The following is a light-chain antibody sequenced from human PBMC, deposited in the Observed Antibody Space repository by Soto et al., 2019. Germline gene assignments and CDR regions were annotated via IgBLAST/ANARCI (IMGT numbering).Light chain of an antibody. CDR3: QQNNSYSPFT. CDR1: ESVSNS. J-gene: IGKJ2*01. CDR2: RAS. Sequence: DIQMTQFPSTLSASVGDRVTITCRASESVSNSLAWYQQQPGKAPRLLIYRASSLENDVPSRFSGSGSGTEFTLTISSLRPDDFATYYCQQNNSYSPFTFGQGTKVEI. V-gene: IGKV1-5*03.